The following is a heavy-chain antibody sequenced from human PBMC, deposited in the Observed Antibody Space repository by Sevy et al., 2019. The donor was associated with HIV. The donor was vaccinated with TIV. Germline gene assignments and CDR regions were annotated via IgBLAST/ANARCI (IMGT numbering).Heavy chain of an antibody. CDR1: GGSISGYY. CDR2: IFYSGST. V-gene: IGHV4-59*01. CDR3: ARAAPSYYYGVDV. J-gene: IGHJ6*02. Sequence: SETLSLTCTVSGGSISGYYWSWIRQPPGKGLEWIGYIFYSGSTNYNPSLKTRATISVDTSKNQFSLKLTSVTAADTAVYYCARAAPSYYYGVDVWGQGTTVTVSS.